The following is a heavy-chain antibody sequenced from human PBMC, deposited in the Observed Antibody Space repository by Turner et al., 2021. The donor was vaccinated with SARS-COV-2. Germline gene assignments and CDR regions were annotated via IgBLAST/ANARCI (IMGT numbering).Heavy chain of an antibody. Sequence: EVQLVEYEGGLVQPGGSLRRSCVGSGFTFSRDWMGWVRQAPGKGLEWVTNKKEDGTSKYYVDSVKGRFTTSRDNAENSVYLEMNSLRVEDTAVYYCARHGSWNYDSWGQGTLVTVSS. V-gene: IGHV3-7*01. D-gene: IGHD1-7*01. J-gene: IGHJ5*01. CDR1: GFTFSRDW. CDR2: KKEDGTSK. CDR3: ARHGSWNYDS.